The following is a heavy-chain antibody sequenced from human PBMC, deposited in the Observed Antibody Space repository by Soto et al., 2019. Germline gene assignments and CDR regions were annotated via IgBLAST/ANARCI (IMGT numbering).Heavy chain of an antibody. J-gene: IGHJ6*02. CDR3: ARDNRKELWVEGLNAMDV. CDR1: GYTFTTYG. D-gene: IGHD2-21*01. V-gene: IGHV1-18*01. Sequence: QVQLVQSGPEVMKPGASVKVSCKASGYTFTTYGISWVRLAPGQGLEWLGWIGGYNGQTNYAPRFRDRVTLTTDTSTSTTNMELRSLRSDDTAIYFCARDNRKELWVEGLNAMDVWGQGTTVTVSS. CDR2: IGGYNGQT.